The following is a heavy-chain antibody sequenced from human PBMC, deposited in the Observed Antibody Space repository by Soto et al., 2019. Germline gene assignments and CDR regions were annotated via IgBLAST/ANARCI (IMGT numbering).Heavy chain of an antibody. CDR2: IYHSGST. V-gene: IGHV4-30-4*01. Sequence: QVQLQESGPGLVKPSQTLSLTCTVSGGSISSGDYYWSWIRQPPGKGLEWIGYIYHSGSTYYNPSLKSRVTRAEDTTKNQCSLKRSSGTAADTAVYYWARERPDGSRLDPWGQGTLVTVSS. D-gene: IGHD6-13*01. CDR1: GGSISSGDYY. CDR3: ARERPDGSRLDP. J-gene: IGHJ5*02.